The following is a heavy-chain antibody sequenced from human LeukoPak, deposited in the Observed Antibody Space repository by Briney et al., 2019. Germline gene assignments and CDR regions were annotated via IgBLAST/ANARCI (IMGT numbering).Heavy chain of an antibody. V-gene: IGHV4-39*01. Sequence: SETLSLTCTVSGGSISGHYCGWIRQPPGKGLEWIGSIYYSGSTYYNPSLKSRVTISVDTSKNQFSLKLSSVTAADTAVYYCARHKYCSGGSCYIRSFDYWGQGTLVTVSS. CDR1: GGSISGHY. CDR2: IYYSGST. J-gene: IGHJ4*02. D-gene: IGHD2-15*01. CDR3: ARHKYCSGGSCYIRSFDY.